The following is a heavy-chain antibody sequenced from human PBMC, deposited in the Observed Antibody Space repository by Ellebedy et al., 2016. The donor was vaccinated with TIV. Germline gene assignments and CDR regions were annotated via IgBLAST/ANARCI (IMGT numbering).Heavy chain of an antibody. Sequence: GESLKISXAASGFTFSSFGMNWVRQAPGKGPEWVAVTYYDGNSKYYADSVKGRFTISRDNSKNTLYLQMNSLRAEDTAVYYCARDSRGRTLNYGMDVWGQGTTVTVSS. CDR1: GFTFSSFG. J-gene: IGHJ6*02. CDR3: ARDSRGRTLNYGMDV. CDR2: TYYDGNSK. V-gene: IGHV3-33*01. D-gene: IGHD3-10*01.